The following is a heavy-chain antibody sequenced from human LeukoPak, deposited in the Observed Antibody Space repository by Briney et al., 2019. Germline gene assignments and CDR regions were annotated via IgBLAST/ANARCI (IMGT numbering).Heavy chain of an antibody. V-gene: IGHV3-23*01. Sequence: GGSLRLSCAASGFTFSDYAMTWVRQAPGKGLEWVSAISGSGDTTYYADSVKGRFTISRDNSKNTGYLQLNSLRAEDTAVYYCAKGSRSSGYYIDYWGQGTLVTVSS. CDR2: ISGSGDTT. CDR1: GFTFSDYA. CDR3: AKGSRSSGYYIDY. D-gene: IGHD6-6*01. J-gene: IGHJ4*02.